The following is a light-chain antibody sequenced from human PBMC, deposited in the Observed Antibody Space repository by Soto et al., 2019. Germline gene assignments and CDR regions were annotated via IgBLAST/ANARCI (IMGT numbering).Light chain of an antibody. CDR1: QSVSSSY. V-gene: IGKV3-20*01. CDR3: KEYGSAPMYT. Sequence: EIVLTQSPGTLSLSPGERATLSCRASQSVSSSYLAWYQPKPGPAPRLLIYGASSRATGIPDRFSGSGSGTNFTLTIGRLVPEDFAVYYWKEYGSAPMYTFGQGNKLECK. J-gene: IGKJ2*01. CDR2: GAS.